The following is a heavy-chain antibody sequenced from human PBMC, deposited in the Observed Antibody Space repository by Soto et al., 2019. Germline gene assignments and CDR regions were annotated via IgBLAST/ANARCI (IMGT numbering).Heavy chain of an antibody. Sequence: QVQLVESGGGVVQPGRSLRLSCAASGFTFSSYAMHWVRQAPGKGLEWVAVISYDGSNKYYADSVKGRFTISRDNSKNTLYLQMNSLRAEDTAVYYCAREDWGIAVAGTWFDPWGQGTLVTVSS. V-gene: IGHV3-30-3*01. CDR2: ISYDGSNK. CDR3: AREDWGIAVAGTWFDP. J-gene: IGHJ5*02. CDR1: GFTFSSYA. D-gene: IGHD6-19*01.